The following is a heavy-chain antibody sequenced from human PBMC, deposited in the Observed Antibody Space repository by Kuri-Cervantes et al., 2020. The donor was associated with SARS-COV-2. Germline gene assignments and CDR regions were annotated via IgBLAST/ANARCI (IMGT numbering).Heavy chain of an antibody. CDR1: GDSISSGYY. CDR2: IYHSGST. CDR3: GLGVRDGGYYYYYGMDV. V-gene: IGHV4-38-2*01. J-gene: IGHJ6*02. D-gene: IGHD3-10*01. Sequence: WGTLSLTCAVSGDSISSGYYWGWIRQPPGKGLEWIGSIYHSGSTYYNPSLRSRVTISVDTSKNQFSLKLSSVTAADTAVYCCGLGVRDGGYYYYYGMDVWGQGTTVTVSS.